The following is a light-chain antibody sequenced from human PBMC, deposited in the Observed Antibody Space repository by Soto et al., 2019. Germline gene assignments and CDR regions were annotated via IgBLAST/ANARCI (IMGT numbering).Light chain of an antibody. CDR3: ISYTGSSTSYV. J-gene: IGLJ1*01. V-gene: IGLV2-14*01. CDR1: SSDVGSYDY. Sequence: QSVLTQPASVSGSPGQSITISCSGTSSDVGSYDYVAWYQQFPGKTPKPVIYEVSNRPSGVSYRFSGSKSGNTASLTISGLQAEDEADYYCISYTGSSTSYVFGTGTKVTV. CDR2: EVS.